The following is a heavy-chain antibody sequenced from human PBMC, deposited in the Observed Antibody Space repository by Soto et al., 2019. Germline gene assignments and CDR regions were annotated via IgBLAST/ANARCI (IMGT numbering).Heavy chain of an antibody. J-gene: IGHJ5*02. CDR1: TFNSYS. CDR2: ISSGSAYI. D-gene: IGHD1-26*01. V-gene: IGHV3-21*06. CDR3: TREEGGSYDNWFNP. Sequence: EVQLVESGGGLVKPGGSLRLSCTFTFNSYSLNWVRQAPGKGLEWVSSISSGSAYIKYADSVKGRFTISRDNANNLLYLQMRSLRVDDRAVYCCTREEGGSYDNWFNPWGQGTLVTVSS.